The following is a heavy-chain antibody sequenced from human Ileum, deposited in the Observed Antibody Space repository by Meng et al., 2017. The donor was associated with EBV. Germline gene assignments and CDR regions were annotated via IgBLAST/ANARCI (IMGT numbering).Heavy chain of an antibody. V-gene: IGHV4-4*02. J-gene: IGHJ4*02. CDR1: GGSNSSDYW. Sequence: QVPCQESAPGLVKHSAPLYLPRAISGGSNSSDYWWIWVLQSPEKGLEWIGEMYPTGPTYYNPSLKGRVSISIDKSKNQLSLKLNSVTAADTAVYYCVRGGTYYLSYWGQGSLVTVSS. CDR3: VRGGTYYLSY. CDR2: MYPTGPT. D-gene: IGHD1-26*01.